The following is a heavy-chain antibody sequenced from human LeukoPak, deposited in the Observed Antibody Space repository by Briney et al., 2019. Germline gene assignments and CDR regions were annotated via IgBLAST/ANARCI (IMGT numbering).Heavy chain of an antibody. D-gene: IGHD5-24*01. J-gene: IGHJ4*02. CDR2: FSGRTTNT. V-gene: IGHV3-23*01. Sequence: PGGPLRLSCAASGFTFSNFAMTRVRQAPGKGLEWVSTFSGRTTNTYYADSVKGRFTISRHNSENTLYLQMNSLRAEDTAVYYCAKGMLVATTNLDYWGQGALVTVSS. CDR1: GFTFSNFA. CDR3: AKGMLVATTNLDY.